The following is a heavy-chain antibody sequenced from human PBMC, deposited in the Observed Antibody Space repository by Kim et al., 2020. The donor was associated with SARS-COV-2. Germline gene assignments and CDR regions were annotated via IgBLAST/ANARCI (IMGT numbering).Heavy chain of an antibody. V-gene: IGHV1-69*13. D-gene: IGHD6-19*01. J-gene: IGHJ5*02. CDR3: AGAVAGPHHPFQS. Sequence: SVKVSCKAPGGTLRSYAINWVRQAPGLGLEWMGWIIAVSDTASYAQKFQGRLAITADESTNTVYMDLTSLRSDDTAVYYCAGAVAGPHHPFQSWGLG. CDR2: IIAVSDTA. CDR1: GGTLRSYA.